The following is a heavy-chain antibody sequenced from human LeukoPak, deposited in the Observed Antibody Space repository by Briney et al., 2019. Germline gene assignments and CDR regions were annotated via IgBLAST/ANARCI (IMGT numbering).Heavy chain of an antibody. D-gene: IGHD2-21*01. V-gene: IGHV3-74*01. CDR2: IHSDGSST. CDR1: GFTFSSYW. CDR3: AKDLICFDY. Sequence: GGSLRLSCAASGFTFSSYWMHWVRQAPGKGLVWISHIHSDGSSTNYADSVKGRFTISRDNSKNTLYLQMNSLRAEDAAVYYCAKDLICFDYWGQGTLVTVSS. J-gene: IGHJ4*02.